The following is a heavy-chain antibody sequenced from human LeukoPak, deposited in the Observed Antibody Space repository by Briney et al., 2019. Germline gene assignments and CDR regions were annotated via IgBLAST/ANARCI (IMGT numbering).Heavy chain of an antibody. CDR1: GGSISSYY. V-gene: IGHV4-59*01. CDR2: IYYSGST. J-gene: IGHJ4*02. D-gene: IGHD5-24*01. Sequence: SETLSLTCTVSGGSISSYYWSWLRQPPGKGLEWIGYIYYSGSTNYNPSLKSRVAISVDTSKNQFSLKLSSVTAADTAVYYCARGGEMATVPHLYYFDYWGQGTLVTVSS. CDR3: ARGGEMATVPHLYYFDY.